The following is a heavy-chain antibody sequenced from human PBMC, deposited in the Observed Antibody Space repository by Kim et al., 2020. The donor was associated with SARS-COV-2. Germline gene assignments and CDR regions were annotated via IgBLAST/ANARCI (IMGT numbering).Heavy chain of an antibody. Sequence: GGSLRLSCKASEFTFSNSWMSWVRQAPGKGLEYVANINQDGHESFYVDSVKGRFTISRDNAQNSLYLQMNSLGVEDTAVYYCAKNRGSTSPDYWGQGTLVTVSS. V-gene: IGHV3-7*03. CDR2: INQDGHES. CDR1: EFTFSNSW. J-gene: IGHJ4*02. CDR3: AKNRGSTSPDY.